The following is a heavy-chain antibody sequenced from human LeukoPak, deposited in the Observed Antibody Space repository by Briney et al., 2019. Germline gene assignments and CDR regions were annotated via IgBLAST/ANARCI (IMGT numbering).Heavy chain of an antibody. Sequence: GGSLRLSCAASGFTVSGTHMSWVRRAPGKGLEWVSAMYTGGTTYYADSVTGRFTVSRDTSRNTLFLHMDSLRAEDTAVYYCAKDEVTSGGGLASWGQGTLVIVSS. V-gene: IGHV3-53*01. J-gene: IGHJ5*01. CDR3: AKDEVTSGGGLAS. D-gene: IGHD2-21*02. CDR1: GFTVSGTH. CDR2: MYTGGTT.